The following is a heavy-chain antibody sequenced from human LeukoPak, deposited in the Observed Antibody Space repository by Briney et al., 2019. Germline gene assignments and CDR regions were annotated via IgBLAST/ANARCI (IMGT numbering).Heavy chain of an antibody. V-gene: IGHV3-11*06. D-gene: IGHD1-1*01. J-gene: IGHJ4*02. CDR2: ISSSSSYT. Sequence: PGGSLRLSCAASGFDFNDYWMSWVRQAPGKGLEWVSYISSSSSYTKYGDSVKGRFTISRDNAKNSLYLQVNSLRAEDTAVYYCARGTGTTAYFDYWGQGTLVTVSS. CDR3: ARGTGTTAYFDY. CDR1: GFDFNDYW.